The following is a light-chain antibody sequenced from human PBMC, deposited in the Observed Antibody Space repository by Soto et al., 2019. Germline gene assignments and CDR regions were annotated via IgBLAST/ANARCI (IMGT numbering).Light chain of an antibody. CDR3: QSYDSSLSAHVV. CDR1: SSNIGAGYD. CDR2: GNS. V-gene: IGLV1-40*01. Sequence: QSVLTQPHSVSGAPGQRVTISCTGSSSNIGAGYDVHWYQQLPGTAPKLLIYGNSNRPSGVPDRFSGSKSGTSASLAITGLQAEDEADYYCQSYDSSLSAHVVFGGGTKLTVL. J-gene: IGLJ2*01.